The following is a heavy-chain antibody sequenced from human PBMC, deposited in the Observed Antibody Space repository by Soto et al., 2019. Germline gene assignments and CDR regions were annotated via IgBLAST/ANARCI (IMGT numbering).Heavy chain of an antibody. J-gene: IGHJ6*02. V-gene: IGHV4-38-2*02. CDR3: ARIVVERVSVMDV. CDR1: GSSINSGYY. Sequence: SETLSLTCTVSGSSINSGYYGDWIRQSPGKGLEWIATNHHSGTTYYNPSLQTRVSISVATSKNHFSLMLMSVTAADTAGYCCARIVVERVSVMDVWCQGTTFTVA. D-gene: IGHD2-21*01. CDR2: NHHSGTT.